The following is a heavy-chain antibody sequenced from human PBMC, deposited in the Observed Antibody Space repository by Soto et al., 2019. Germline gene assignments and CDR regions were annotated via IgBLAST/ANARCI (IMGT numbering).Heavy chain of an antibody. D-gene: IGHD6-6*01. CDR2: IYYSGST. CDR3: ARESIAALVALDY. J-gene: IGHJ4*02. CDR1: GGSISSGGYY. V-gene: IGHV4-31*03. Sequence: QVQLQESGPGLVKPSQTLSLTCTVSGGSISSGGYYWSWIRQHPGKGLEWIGYIYYSGSTYYNPSLKSRVTISVDTSKNQFSLKLSSVTAAHTAVYYCARESIAALVALDYWGQGTLVTVSS.